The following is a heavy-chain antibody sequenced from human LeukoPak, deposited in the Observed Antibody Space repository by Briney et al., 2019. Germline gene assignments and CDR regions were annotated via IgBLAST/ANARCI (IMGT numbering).Heavy chain of an antibody. Sequence: SQTLSLTCAISGDSVSRKSAAWNWLRQSPSRGLEWLGRTYFRSKWYNDYATSVKSRLTINPDTTKNLFSLQLSSVTPEDTAVYYCARGRVTMTIAARPYYFDYWGQGALVTVSS. J-gene: IGHJ4*02. CDR3: ARGRVTMTIAARPYYFDY. V-gene: IGHV6-1*01. CDR2: TYFRSKWYN. CDR1: GDSVSRKSAA. D-gene: IGHD4-17*01.